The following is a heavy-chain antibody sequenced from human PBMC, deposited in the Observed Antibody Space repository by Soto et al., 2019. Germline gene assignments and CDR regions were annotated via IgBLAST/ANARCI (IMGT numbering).Heavy chain of an antibody. CDR2: IFSIYEK. J-gene: IGHJ6*02. Sequence: QVTLKESGPVLVKPTETLTLTCTVSGFSLSNARMGVSWIRHPPVKALEWLAHIFSIYEKSYSTSLKSRITISKDTSKSQVVLTMTNMDPVDTATYYCARIRNYYDSSGYYYYYYYGMDVWGQGTTGTVSS. D-gene: IGHD3-22*01. CDR3: ARIRNYYDSSGYYYYYYYGMDV. V-gene: IGHV2-26*01. CDR1: GFSLSNARMG.